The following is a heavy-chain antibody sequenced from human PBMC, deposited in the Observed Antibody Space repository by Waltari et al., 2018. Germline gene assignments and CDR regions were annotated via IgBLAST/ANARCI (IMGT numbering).Heavy chain of an antibody. J-gene: IGHJ4*02. D-gene: IGHD3-3*01. V-gene: IGHV4-59*01. CDR2: IYYSGST. CDR3: ARGGEYDFWSGYYRVYFDY. Sequence: QVQLQESGPGLVKPSETLSLTCTVSGGSISSYYWSWIRQPPGQGLEWIGYIYYSGSTNYNPSLKSRVTISVDTSKNQFSLKLSSVTAADTAVYYCARGGEYDFWSGYYRVYFDYWGQGTLVTVSS. CDR1: GGSISSYY.